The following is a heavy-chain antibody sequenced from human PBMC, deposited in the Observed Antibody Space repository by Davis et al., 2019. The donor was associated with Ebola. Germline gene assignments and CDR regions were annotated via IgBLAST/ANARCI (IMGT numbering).Heavy chain of an antibody. CDR2: IKQDGSEK. V-gene: IGHV3-7*01. CDR3: ARERAVAYFDY. Sequence: PGGSLRLSCAASGFTFSSYWMSWVRQSPGKGLEWVANIKQDGSEKYYVDSVKGRFTISRDNAKNSLYLQMNSLRAEDMAVYYCARERAVAYFDYWGQGTLVTVSS. J-gene: IGHJ4*02. CDR1: GFTFSSYW. D-gene: IGHD6-19*01.